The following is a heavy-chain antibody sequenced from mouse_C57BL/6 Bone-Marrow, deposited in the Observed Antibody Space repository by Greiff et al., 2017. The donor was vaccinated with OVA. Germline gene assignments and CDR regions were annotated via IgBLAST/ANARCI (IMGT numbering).Heavy chain of an antibody. Sequence: EVQLQQSGAELVRPGASVKLSCTASGFNITDDYMHWVKQRPEQGLEWIGLIDPENGDTEYASKFQGKATITADTSSITAYLQLSSLTSEDTAVYYCTTVDGSGGQGTTLTVSS. V-gene: IGHV14-4*01. CDR2: IDPENGDT. D-gene: IGHD2-3*01. J-gene: IGHJ2*01. CDR3: TTVDGS. CDR1: GFNITDDY.